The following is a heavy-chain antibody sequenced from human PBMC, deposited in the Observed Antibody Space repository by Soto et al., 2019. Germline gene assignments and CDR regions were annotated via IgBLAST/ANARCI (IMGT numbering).Heavy chain of an antibody. J-gene: IGHJ4*02. D-gene: IGHD3-22*01. CDR2: IYHSGST. Sequence: PSETLSLTCAVSGGSISSGGYSWSWIRQPPGKGLEWIGYIYHSGSTYYNPSLKSRVTISVDRSKNQFSLKLSSVTAADTAVYYCARKVAAYYDSSGYLHRYYFDYWGQGTLVTVSS. CDR1: GGSISSGGYS. CDR3: ARKVAAYYDSSGYLHRYYFDY. V-gene: IGHV4-30-2*01.